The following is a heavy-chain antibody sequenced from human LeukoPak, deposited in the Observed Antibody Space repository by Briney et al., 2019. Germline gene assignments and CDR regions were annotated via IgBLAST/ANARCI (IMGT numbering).Heavy chain of an antibody. CDR2: IHYSGST. CDR1: GGSISSYY. D-gene: IGHD6-19*01. Sequence: SETLSLTCTVSGGSISSYYWSWIRQPPGKGLEWIGYIHYSGSTNYNPSLKSRVTISVDTSKNQFSLKLSSVTAADTAVYYCARWGSGWYDYYYYYMDVWGKGTTITVSS. V-gene: IGHV4-59*01. J-gene: IGHJ6*03. CDR3: ARWGSGWYDYYYYYMDV.